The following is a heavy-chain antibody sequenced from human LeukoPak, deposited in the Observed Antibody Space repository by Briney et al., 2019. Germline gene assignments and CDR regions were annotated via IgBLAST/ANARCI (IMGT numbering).Heavy chain of an antibody. CDR2: INHSGST. V-gene: IGHV4-34*01. CDR3: ARAEITMVRGVIISY. CDR1: GGSFSGYY. Sequence: SETLSLTCAVYGGSFSGYYWSWIRQPPGKGLEWIGEINHSGSTNYNPSLKSRVTISVDTSKNQFSLKLSSVTAADTAVYYCARAEITMVRGVIISYWGQGTLVTVSS. J-gene: IGHJ4*02. D-gene: IGHD3-10*01.